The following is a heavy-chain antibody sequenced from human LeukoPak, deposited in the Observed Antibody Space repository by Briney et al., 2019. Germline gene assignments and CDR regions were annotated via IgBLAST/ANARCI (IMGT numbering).Heavy chain of an antibody. CDR3: ARGRPHAD. D-gene: IGHD2-2*01. V-gene: IGHV1-8*01. CDR2: VSPQTGDT. CDR1: GFTFSIYA. J-gene: IGHJ6*04. Sequence: TGGSLRLSCAASGFTFSIYAMSWVRQATGQGLEWMGWVSPQTGDTGYAQKFQGRVTMTRDTSINTAYMELGSLRPDDTAVYYCARGRPHADWGNGTTVTVSS.